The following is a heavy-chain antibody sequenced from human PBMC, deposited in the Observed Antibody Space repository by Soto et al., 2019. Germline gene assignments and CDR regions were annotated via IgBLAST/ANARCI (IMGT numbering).Heavy chain of an antibody. J-gene: IGHJ4*02. CDR3: ASRQQLVRNS. Sequence: QLQLQESGSGLVKPSQTLSLTCAVSGGSISSGGYSWSWIRQPPGTVLEWIGDIYHSGSPYYNPSLKSRVTISVDRSKNQFSLKLSSVPAADTAVYYCASRQQLVRNSWGQGTLVTVSA. V-gene: IGHV4-30-2*01. D-gene: IGHD6-13*01. CDR2: IYHSGSP. CDR1: GGSISSGGYS.